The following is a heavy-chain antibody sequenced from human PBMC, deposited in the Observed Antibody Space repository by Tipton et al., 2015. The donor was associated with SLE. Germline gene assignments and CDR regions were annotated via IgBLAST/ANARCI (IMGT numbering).Heavy chain of an antibody. CDR2: IYTSG. CDR1: GGSISSGSYY. Sequence: TLSLTCTVSGGSISSGSYYWSWIRQPAGKGLEWIGYIYTSGSTISVDTSKNQFSLKLSSVTAADTAVYYCARMGTTVTVDYWGQGTLVTVSS. CDR3: ARMGTTVTVDY. V-gene: IGHV4-61*09. D-gene: IGHD4-17*01. J-gene: IGHJ4*02.